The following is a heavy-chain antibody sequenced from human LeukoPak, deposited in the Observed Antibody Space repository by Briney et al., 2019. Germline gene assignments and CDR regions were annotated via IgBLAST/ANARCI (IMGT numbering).Heavy chain of an antibody. CDR1: GFTFTSSA. V-gene: IGHV1-58*01. D-gene: IGHD1-26*01. J-gene: IGHJ3*02. Sequence: ASVKVSCRASGFTFTSSAVQWVRQARGQRLEWIGWIVVGSGNTNYAQKFQERVTITRDMSTSTAYMELGSLRSEDTAVYYCATPPRGYSGSFDAFDIWGQGTMVTVSS. CDR2: IVVGSGNT. CDR3: ATPPRGYSGSFDAFDI.